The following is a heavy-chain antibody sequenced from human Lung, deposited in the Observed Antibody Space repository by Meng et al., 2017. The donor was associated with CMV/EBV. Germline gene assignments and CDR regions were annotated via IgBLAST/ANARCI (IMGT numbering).Heavy chain of an antibody. V-gene: IGHV3-30-3*01. D-gene: IGHD2-8*02. CDR3: ARLYCTGLTCFLDY. J-gene: IGHJ4*02. Sequence: GESXKISCEGSGFSFQNYALHWVRQTPGEGLEWVAVISQDGSKDYYGDSVKGRFRVSRDDSKATVYLHMNSLTVDDTSIYYCARLYCTGLTCFLDYWGQGSLVTVSS. CDR2: ISQDGSKD. CDR1: GFSFQNYA.